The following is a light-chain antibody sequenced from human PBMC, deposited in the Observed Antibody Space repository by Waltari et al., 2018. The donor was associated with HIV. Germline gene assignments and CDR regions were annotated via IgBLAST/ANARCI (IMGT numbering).Light chain of an antibody. V-gene: IGKV3-11*01. CDR3: QQYGSPPPYT. CDR1: QSVRTY. CDR2: DAS. J-gene: IGKJ2*01. Sequence: EIVLTQSPVTLSLSPGERATLSCRASQSVRTYLAWYQQKPGQAPRLLIYDASNRATGIPARFSGSGSGTDFTLTISSLEPEDFAVYYCQQYGSPPPYTFGQGTKV.